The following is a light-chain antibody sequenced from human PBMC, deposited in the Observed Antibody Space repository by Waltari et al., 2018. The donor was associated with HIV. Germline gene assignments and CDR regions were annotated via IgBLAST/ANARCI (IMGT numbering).Light chain of an antibody. CDR1: ALPKPY. V-gene: IGLV3-25*03. J-gene: IGLJ3*02. CDR3: QSVESSGSRV. Sequence: SYEFTQPPSVSPPPGQTARITCPGDALPKPYVYWYQQSPGQAPVLVIYKDNERPSGIPERFSGSSSGTTVTLTISGVQAEDEADYYCQSVESSGSRVFGGGTKLTVL. CDR2: KDN.